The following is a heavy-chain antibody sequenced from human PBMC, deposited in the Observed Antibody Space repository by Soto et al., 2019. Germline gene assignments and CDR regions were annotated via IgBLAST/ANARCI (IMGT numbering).Heavy chain of an antibody. CDR3: ARAIAATSSY. V-gene: IGHV3-7*01. Sequence: EVQLVESGGGLVQPGGSLRLSCAGSGFSMSFYWMTWVRQAPGKGLEWVANMNQDGSTMYYVHSVKGRFTISRDNARNSLYLQMNSLRAEDTAVYYCARAIAATSSYWGQGTLVTVSS. CDR1: GFSMSFYW. D-gene: IGHD2-15*01. J-gene: IGHJ4*02. CDR2: MNQDGSTM.